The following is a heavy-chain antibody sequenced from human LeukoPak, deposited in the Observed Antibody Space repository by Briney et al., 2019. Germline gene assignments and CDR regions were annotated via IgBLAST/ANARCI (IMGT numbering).Heavy chain of an antibody. CDR1: GYTFTGYY. V-gene: IGHV1-2*02. CDR2: INPNSGGT. D-gene: IGHD2-8*01. Sequence: GASVKVSCKASGYTFTGYYMHWVRQAPGQGLEWMGWINPNSGGTNYAQKFQGRVTMTRDTSISTAYMELSRLRSDDTAVYYCAREAFSPTMVYALNLFDYWGQGTLVTVSS. J-gene: IGHJ4*02. CDR3: AREAFSPTMVYALNLFDY.